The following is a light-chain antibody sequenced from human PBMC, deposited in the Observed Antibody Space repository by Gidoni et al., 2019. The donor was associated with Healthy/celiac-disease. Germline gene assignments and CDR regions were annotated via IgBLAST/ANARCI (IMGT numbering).Light chain of an antibody. CDR1: SSDVGGYNY. CDR3: SSYTSSSTPSVV. CDR2: EVI. J-gene: IGLJ2*01. Sequence: QSALTQPAYVSGAPGQSITISCTGTSSDVGGYNYVSWYQQHTGKAPKLMIYEVINRPSGVSNRFSGSKSGNTASLTISGLQAEDEADYYCSSYTSSSTPSVVFGGGTKLTVL. V-gene: IGLV2-14*01.